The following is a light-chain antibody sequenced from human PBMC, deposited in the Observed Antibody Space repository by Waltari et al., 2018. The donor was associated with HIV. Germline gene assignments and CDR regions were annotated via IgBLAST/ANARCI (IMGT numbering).Light chain of an antibody. CDR3: QQSYSTPPT. CDR2: AAS. V-gene: IGKV1-39*01. Sequence: DIQLTQSPSSLSASVGDRITITCRASHSISSFLNWYQQKPGKAPNLLIYAASTLQSGVPSRFTGGGSGTDFTLTISSLQPEDFATYYCQQSYSTPPTFGQGTKVEIK. CDR1: HSISSF. J-gene: IGKJ1*01.